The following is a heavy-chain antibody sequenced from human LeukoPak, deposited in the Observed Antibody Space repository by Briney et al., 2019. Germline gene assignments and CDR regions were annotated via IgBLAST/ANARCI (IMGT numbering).Heavy chain of an antibody. Sequence: GGALGLSCSASGFPFMSYWMTWVRQAPGEGLGGVANIDQGGSEKYYVDSVKGRFTISRDNAKNSLYLQMNSLRAEDTAVYFCARDRIVGTNYLGYGLDVWGQGTTVTVS. D-gene: IGHD1-26*01. J-gene: IGHJ6*02. CDR2: IDQGGSEK. CDR3: ARDRIVGTNYLGYGLDV. V-gene: IGHV3-7*01. CDR1: GFPFMSYW.